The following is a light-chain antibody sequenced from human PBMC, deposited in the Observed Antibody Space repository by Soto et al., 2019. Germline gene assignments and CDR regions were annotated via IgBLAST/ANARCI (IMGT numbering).Light chain of an antibody. Sequence: DIQMTQSPSTLSASVGDRVTITCRASQSISIWLAWYQQKPGKAPKLLIYKASSLESGVPSRFSGSGSGTEFSLTITCLQPDDFATYYYQHYNSYPYTFGQGTKLEIK. CDR3: QHYNSYPYT. CDR1: QSISIW. J-gene: IGKJ2*01. CDR2: KAS. V-gene: IGKV1-5*03.